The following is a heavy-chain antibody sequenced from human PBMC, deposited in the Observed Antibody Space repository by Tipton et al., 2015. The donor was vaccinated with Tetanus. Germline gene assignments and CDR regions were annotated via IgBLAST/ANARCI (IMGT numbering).Heavy chain of an antibody. CDR3: ARGKHTVTFDY. CDR2: INQSGST. J-gene: IGHJ4*02. Sequence: GLVKPSETLSLTCTVSGASISSYYWSWIRQPAGKGLEWIGEINQSGSTNYNPSLKSRVTISVDTSKNQFSLKLSSVTAADTAVYYCARGKHTVTFDYWGQGTLVTVSS. CDR1: GASISSYY. V-gene: IGHV4-34*01. D-gene: IGHD4-17*01.